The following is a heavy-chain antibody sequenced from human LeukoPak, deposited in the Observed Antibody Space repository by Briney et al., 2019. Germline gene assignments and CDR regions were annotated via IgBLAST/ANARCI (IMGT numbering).Heavy chain of an antibody. D-gene: IGHD4-23*01. J-gene: IGHJ4*02. Sequence: GGSLRLSCAASGFTFSRYWMHWVRQAPGKGLVWASRMNSDGSDTYYADSVKGRFTISRDNAKNTLYLQLNSLRAEDTAVYYCARDYGGSSPFDYWGQGTLITVSS. V-gene: IGHV3-74*01. CDR2: MNSDGSDT. CDR1: GFTFSRYW. CDR3: ARDYGGSSPFDY.